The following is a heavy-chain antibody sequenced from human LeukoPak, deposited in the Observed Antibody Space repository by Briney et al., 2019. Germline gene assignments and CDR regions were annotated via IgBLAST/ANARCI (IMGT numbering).Heavy chain of an antibody. J-gene: IGHJ4*02. CDR2: ISAHNGNT. D-gene: IGHD3-22*01. CDR3: ARDAFPTMTPYFDY. Sequence: ASVKVSCKASGYTFTSYGISWVRQAPGQGLERMGWISAHNGNTNYAQKLQGRVTMTTDTSTSTAYMELRSLRSDDTAVYYCARDAFPTMTPYFDYWGQGTLVTVSS. V-gene: IGHV1-18*01. CDR1: GYTFTSYG.